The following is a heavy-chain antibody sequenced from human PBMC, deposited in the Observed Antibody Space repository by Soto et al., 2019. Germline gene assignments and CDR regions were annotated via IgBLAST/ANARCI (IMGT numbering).Heavy chain of an antibody. J-gene: IGHJ4*02. V-gene: IGHV4-30-4*01. CDR2: IYHSGNT. D-gene: IGHD3-22*01. CDR1: GCSISSGGFY. CDR3: ARRYYYDRRGYYGFDY. Sequence: QVQLQESGPGLVKSSQTLSLTCTVSGCSISSGGFYWNWIRPPPGKGLEWVGYIYHSGNTSYNPSLKSRLTISVDTSKNQFSLSLTSVTAADTAIYFCARRYYYDRRGYYGFDYWGQGALVTVFS.